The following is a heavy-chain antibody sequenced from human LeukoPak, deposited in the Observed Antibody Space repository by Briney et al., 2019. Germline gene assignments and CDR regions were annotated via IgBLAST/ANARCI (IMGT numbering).Heavy chain of an antibody. CDR2: ISTYNGST. V-gene: IGHV1-18*01. CDR3: ARDRQYRLEY. J-gene: IGHJ4*02. D-gene: IGHD3-16*02. Sequence: ASVKVSCTASGYTFTSYGISWVRQAPGQGLEWMGWISTYNGSTNYAQKLQGRVTMTTDTSTSTAYMGLRSLRSDDTAVYYCARDRQYRLEYWGQGTLVTVSS. CDR1: GYTFTSYG.